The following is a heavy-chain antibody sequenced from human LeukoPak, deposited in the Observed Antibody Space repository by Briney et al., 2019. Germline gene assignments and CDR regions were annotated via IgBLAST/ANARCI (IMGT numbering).Heavy chain of an antibody. V-gene: IGHV4-30-4*01. J-gene: IGHJ4*02. CDR1: GGSISSGDYY. Sequence: SETLSLTCTVSGGSISSGDYYWSWIRQPPGKGLEWIGYIYYSGSTYYNPSLKSRFFISVDTSKNQFSLRLSSVTAADTAVYYCARVEAATTNPRFDLWGQGTLVTVSS. CDR3: ARVEAATTNPRFDL. CDR2: IYYSGST. D-gene: IGHD1-1*01.